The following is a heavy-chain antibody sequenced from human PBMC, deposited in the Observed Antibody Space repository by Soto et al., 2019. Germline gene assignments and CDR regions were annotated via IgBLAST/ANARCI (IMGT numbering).Heavy chain of an antibody. V-gene: IGHV4-34*01. CDR1: GGSFSGYY. CDR2: INHSGST. D-gene: IGHD2-21*01. J-gene: IGHJ3*02. Sequence: PSETLSLTCAVYGGSFSGYYWSWIRQPPGKGLEWIGEINHSGSTNYNPSLKSRVTISVDTSKNQFSLKLSSVTAADTAVYYCARFNIAIDAFDIWGQGTMVTVS. CDR3: ARFNIAIDAFDI.